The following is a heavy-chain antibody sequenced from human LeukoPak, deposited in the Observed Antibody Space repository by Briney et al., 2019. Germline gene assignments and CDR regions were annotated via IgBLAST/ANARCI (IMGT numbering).Heavy chain of an antibody. V-gene: IGHV1-69*04. CDR1: GGTFSSYA. CDR2: IIPILGIA. J-gene: IGHJ5*02. Sequence: SVKVSCKASGGTFSSYAISWVRQAPGQGLEWMGRIIPILGIANYAQKFQGRVTITADKSTSTAYMELSSLRSEDTAVYYCARGPSITIFGVVMYTWFDPWGQGTPVSVSS. D-gene: IGHD3-3*01. CDR3: ARGPSITIFGVVMYTWFDP.